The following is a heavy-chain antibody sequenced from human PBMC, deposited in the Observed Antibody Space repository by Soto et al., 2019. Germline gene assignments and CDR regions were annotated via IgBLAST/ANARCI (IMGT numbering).Heavy chain of an antibody. D-gene: IGHD1-7*01. CDR3: ARYEYGNSLYGVDV. J-gene: IGHJ6*02. CDR2: VHISGHS. V-gene: IGHV4-4*02. CDR1: GGSVRAPDW. Sequence: SETLSLTCTLSGGSVRAPDWWNWVRQSPDKGLEWIAEVHISGHSNYNPSLRSRVSVSIDSSKNLFSLELTSVTAADTALYFCARYEYGNSLYGVDVWGQGTRVTVSS.